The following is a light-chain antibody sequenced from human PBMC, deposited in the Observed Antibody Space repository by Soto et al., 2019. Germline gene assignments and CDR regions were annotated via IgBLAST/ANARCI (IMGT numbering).Light chain of an antibody. CDR1: SSDVGGYDY. CDR3: SSYTGGNPSHV. CDR2: EVT. J-gene: IGLJ1*01. Sequence: QSVLTQPPSASGSPGQSVTISCTGTSSDVGGYDYVSWYQQHPGKAPKLMIYEVTIRPSGVSDRFSVSKSGNTASLTVSGLQAEDEADYYCSSYTGGNPSHVFGTGTKVTVL. V-gene: IGLV2-8*01.